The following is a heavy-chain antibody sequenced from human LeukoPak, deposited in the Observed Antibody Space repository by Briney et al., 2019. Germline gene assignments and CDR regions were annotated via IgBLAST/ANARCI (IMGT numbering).Heavy chain of an antibody. CDR2: INGSGGST. J-gene: IGHJ4*02. CDR3: AKVGQLWLFQPFDY. CDR1: GFTFSSYA. V-gene: IGHV3-23*01. Sequence: GGSLRLSCAASGFTFSSYAMSWVRQAPGKGLEWVSDINGSGGSTYYADSVKGRFTISRDNSKNTLYLQMNSLRAEDTAVYYCAKVGQLWLFQPFDYWGQGTLVTVSS. D-gene: IGHD5-18*01.